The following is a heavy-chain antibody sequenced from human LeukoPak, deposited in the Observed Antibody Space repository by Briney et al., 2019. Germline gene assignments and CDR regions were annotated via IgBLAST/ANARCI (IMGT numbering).Heavy chain of an antibody. D-gene: IGHD6-19*01. V-gene: IGHV1-2*02. CDR2: INPNSGGT. CDR1: GYTFTGYY. J-gene: IGHJ4*02. CDR3: ARAGGIAVADSFDY. Sequence: SVKVSCKAYGYTFTGYYMHWVRQAPGQEIEWMGWINPNSGGTNYAQKFQGRVTMTRDTSISTAYMELSRLRSDDTAVYYCARAGGIAVADSFDYWGQGTLVTVSS.